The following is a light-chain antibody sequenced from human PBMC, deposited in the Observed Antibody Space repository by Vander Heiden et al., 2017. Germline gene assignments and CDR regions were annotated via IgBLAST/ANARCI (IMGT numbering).Light chain of an antibody. J-gene: IGLJ2*01. CDR2: DVS. CDR3: SSYTSSSTLGV. Sequence: QSALTQPASVSGSPGQSITISCTGTSSDVGGYNYVSWYQQHPGKAPKLMIYDVSNRPSGVSNRFSGSKSGNTASLTISWLQAEDEADYYCSSYTSSSTLGVFGGGTKLTVL. CDR1: SSDVGGYNY. V-gene: IGLV2-14*01.